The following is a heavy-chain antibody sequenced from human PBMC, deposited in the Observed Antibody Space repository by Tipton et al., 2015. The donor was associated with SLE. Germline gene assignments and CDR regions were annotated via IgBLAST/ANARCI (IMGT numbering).Heavy chain of an antibody. CDR1: GFTFSTYG. Sequence: PLRLSCAASGFTFSTYGMHWVRQAPGKGLEWVAVIWYDGSNKYYADSVKGRFTISRDNAKNSLYLQMNSLRAEDTAVYYCARTNPMVQGIGYFDYWGQGTLVTVSS. V-gene: IGHV3-33*03. J-gene: IGHJ4*02. CDR3: ARTNPMVQGIGYFDY. D-gene: IGHD3-10*01. CDR2: IWYDGSNK.